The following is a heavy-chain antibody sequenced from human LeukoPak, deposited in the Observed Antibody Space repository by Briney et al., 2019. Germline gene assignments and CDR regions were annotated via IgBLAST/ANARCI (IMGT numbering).Heavy chain of an antibody. Sequence: GGSLRLSCAASGFTFSSYAMSWVRQAPGKGLEWVSAISGSGGSTYYADSVKGRFTISGDNSKNTLYLQMDSPRAEDTAVYYCAKGKDYYDSSGYYLATLDYWGQGTLVTVSS. V-gene: IGHV3-23*01. J-gene: IGHJ4*02. CDR1: GFTFSSYA. D-gene: IGHD3-22*01. CDR2: ISGSGGST. CDR3: AKGKDYYDSSGYYLATLDY.